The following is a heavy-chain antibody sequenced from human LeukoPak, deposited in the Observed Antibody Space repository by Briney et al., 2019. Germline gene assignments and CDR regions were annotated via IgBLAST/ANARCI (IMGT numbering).Heavy chain of an antibody. CDR1: GGSISSYY. V-gene: IGHV4-59*01. CDR2: IYYSGST. D-gene: IGHD3-16*01. CDR3: ARGVDVNLSDDAFDI. J-gene: IGHJ3*02. Sequence: SETLSLTCTVSGGSISSYYWSWIRQPPGKGLEWIGYIYYSGSTNYNSSLKSRVTISVDTSKNQFSLKLSSVTAADTAVYYCARGVDVNLSDDAFDIWGQGPMVTVSS.